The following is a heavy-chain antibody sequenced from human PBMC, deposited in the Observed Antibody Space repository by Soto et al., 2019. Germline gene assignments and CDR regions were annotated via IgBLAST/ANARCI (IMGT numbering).Heavy chain of an antibody. V-gene: IGHV1-69*01. CDR1: GGTFSSYA. CDR3: ARDEDYYGSGAGAFDI. J-gene: IGHJ3*02. D-gene: IGHD3-10*01. Sequence: QVQLVQSGAEVKKPGSSVKVSCKASGGTFSSYAISWVRQAPGQGLEWMGGIIPIFGTANYAQKFQGRVTITADESTSTAYMERSSLRSEDTAVYYCARDEDYYGSGAGAFDIWGQGTMVTVSS. CDR2: IIPIFGTA.